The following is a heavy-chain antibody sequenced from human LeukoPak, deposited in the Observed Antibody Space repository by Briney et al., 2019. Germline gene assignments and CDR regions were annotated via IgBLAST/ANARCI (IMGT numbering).Heavy chain of an antibody. CDR2: MNPKSGNT. V-gene: IGHV1-8*01. Sequence: ASVKVSCKASGYTFTSYDINWVRQAPGQGLEWMGWMNPKSGNTGYGQKFQGRVTMTRSTSISTAYMELSSLRPEDTALYYCARVPRGGDRFDPWGQGTLVTVSS. J-gene: IGHJ5*02. D-gene: IGHD3-16*01. CDR3: ARVPRGGDRFDP. CDR1: GYTFTSYD.